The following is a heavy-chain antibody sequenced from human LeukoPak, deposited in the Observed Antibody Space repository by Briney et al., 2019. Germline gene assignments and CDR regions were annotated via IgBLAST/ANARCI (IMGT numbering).Heavy chain of an antibody. V-gene: IGHV4-39*01. CDR1: GGSISSSSYY. CDR2: IYYSGST. CDR3: ASSPLIVATISFFPPGRWFDP. D-gene: IGHD5-12*01. Sequence: PSETLSLTCTVSGGSISSSSYYWGWIRQPPGKGLEWIGSIYYSGSTYYNPSLKSRVTISVDTSKNQFSLKLSSVTAADTAVYYCASSPLIVATISFFPPGRWFDPWGQGTLVTVSS. J-gene: IGHJ5*02.